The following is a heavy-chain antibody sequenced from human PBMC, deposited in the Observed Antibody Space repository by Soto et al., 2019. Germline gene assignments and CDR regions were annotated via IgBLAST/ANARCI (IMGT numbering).Heavy chain of an antibody. CDR2: IYYSGST. CDR3: ARAPQISGYYPDYFQH. D-gene: IGHD3-22*01. V-gene: IGHV4-28*03. Sequence: QVQLQESGPGLVKPSGTLSLTCAVSGYSISSSNWWGWIRQPPGKGLEWIGYIYYSGSTYYSPSLKRRVTMAVDTSKNQCSLKLSSVTAVDTAVYYCARAPQISGYYPDYFQHWGQGPLVTVSS. J-gene: IGHJ1*01. CDR1: GYSISSSNW.